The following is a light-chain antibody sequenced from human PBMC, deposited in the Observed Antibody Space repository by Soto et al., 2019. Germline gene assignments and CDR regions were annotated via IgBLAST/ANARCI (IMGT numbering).Light chain of an antibody. J-gene: IGKJ2*01. CDR3: QQSNNWPYT. Sequence: EIVMTQSPATLSVSPGERVTLSCRASQSVNSNLAWYQQKLGQAPRLLIYGASTRATGIPGRFSGSGSGTDFTISISSLQSEDSAVYYCQQSNNWPYTFGQGTKVEI. CDR1: QSVNSN. CDR2: GAS. V-gene: IGKV3-15*01.